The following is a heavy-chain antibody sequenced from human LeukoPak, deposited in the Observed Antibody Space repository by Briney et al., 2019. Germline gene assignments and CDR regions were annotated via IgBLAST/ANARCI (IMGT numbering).Heavy chain of an antibody. CDR1: GFTFSSYS. D-gene: IGHD3-3*01. J-gene: IGHJ4*02. CDR2: ISSSSSTI. V-gene: IGHV3-48*01. CDR3: AKYDDFWSGPFDY. Sequence: GGSLRLSCAASGFTFSSYSMNWVRQAPGKGLEWVSYISSSSSTIYYADSVKGRFTISRDNAKNSLYLQMNSLRAEDTAVYYCAKYDDFWSGPFDYWGQGTLVTVSS.